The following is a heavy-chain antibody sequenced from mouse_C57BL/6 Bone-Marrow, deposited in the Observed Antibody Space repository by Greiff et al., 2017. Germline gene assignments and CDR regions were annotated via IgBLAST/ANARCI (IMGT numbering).Heavy chain of an antibody. CDR3: ARRATVVATRAWFAY. J-gene: IGHJ3*01. CDR1: GYTFTSYG. V-gene: IGHV1-81*01. D-gene: IGHD1-1*01. CDR2: IYPRSGNT. Sequence: VQVVESGAELARPGASVKLSCKASGYTFTSYGISWVKQRTGQGLEWIGEIYPRSGNTYHNEKFKGKATLTADKSSSTAYMELRSRTSDDSAVYFCARRATVVATRAWFAYWGQGTLVTVSA.